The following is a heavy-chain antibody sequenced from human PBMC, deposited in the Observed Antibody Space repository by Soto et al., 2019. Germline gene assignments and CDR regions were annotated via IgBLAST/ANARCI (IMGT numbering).Heavy chain of an antibody. CDR2: IWSDGSTK. CDR1: GFTFSNFG. V-gene: IGHV3-33*01. Sequence: GVSLRLSCAASGFTFSNFGMHWVRQAPGKGLEWVTVIWSDGSTKYYADSVKGRFTISRDNSENKLYLQMNSLRAEDTAVYYCARDPHHCSGASCYSVGFDDWGQGTLVTVSS. CDR3: ARDPHHCSGASCYSVGFDD. D-gene: IGHD2-15*01. J-gene: IGHJ4*02.